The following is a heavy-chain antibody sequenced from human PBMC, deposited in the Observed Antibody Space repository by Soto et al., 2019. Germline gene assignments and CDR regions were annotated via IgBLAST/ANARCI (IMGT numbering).Heavy chain of an antibody. J-gene: IGHJ4*02. CDR3: VKTTGWPGFDF. CDR1: GFAVSSKY. CDR2: IYGGGTT. D-gene: IGHD6-19*01. V-gene: IGHV3-53*01. Sequence: EVQLVESGGGLIQPGGSLRLSCAASGFAVSSKYRTWVRQDPGKGLEWVSVIYGGGTTYYADSVKGRFTISRDTSKNTLYLQMNSLRAEDTAVYYCVKTTGWPGFDFWGQGTLVTVSS.